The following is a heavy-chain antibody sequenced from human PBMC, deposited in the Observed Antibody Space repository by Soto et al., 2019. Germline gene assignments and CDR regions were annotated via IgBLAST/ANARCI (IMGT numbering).Heavy chain of an antibody. CDR2: ITGNGLST. V-gene: IGHV3-23*01. CDR1: GFTFGDYA. D-gene: IGHD3-10*01. CDR3: AKGSAGGHYYIYDLDV. Sequence: EAQVLESGGGLVQPGGSLKLSCAVSGFTFGDYAMSWVRQAPGKGLEWVSSITGNGLSTYYTDSVKGRFTISRDNSKNTLFLQLTGLRAEDTAVYYCAKGSAGGHYYIYDLDVWGKGTTVAVSS. J-gene: IGHJ6*03.